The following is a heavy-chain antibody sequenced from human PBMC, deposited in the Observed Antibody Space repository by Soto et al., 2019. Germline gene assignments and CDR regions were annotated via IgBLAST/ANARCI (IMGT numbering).Heavy chain of an antibody. J-gene: IGHJ5*02. CDR2: IYYSGTT. CDR1: GGSISSSSYY. CDR3: ASVARGKCIDH. D-gene: IGHD3-10*01. Sequence: SETLSLTCTVSGGSISSSSYYWGWIRQPPGKGLEWIGYIYYSGTTYYNPSLKSRVTISVDTSKNQFSLKLSSVTAADTAVYYCASVARGKCIDHWGQGTLVS. V-gene: IGHV4-30-4*08.